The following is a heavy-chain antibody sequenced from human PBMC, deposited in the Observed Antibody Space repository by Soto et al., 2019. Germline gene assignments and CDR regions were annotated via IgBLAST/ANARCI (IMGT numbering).Heavy chain of an antibody. D-gene: IGHD3-3*01. CDR2: INHTGGT. CDR3: ATRITVFGLLIPPFDP. V-gene: IGHV4-34*01. CDR1: GGSVNGYY. Sequence: SETLSLTCAVYGGSVNGYYWNWIRQPPGKGLEWIGEINHTGGTYYNPSLKSRVTMSVDTSKNQFSLRLSSVTAADTAIYYCATRITVFGLLIPPFDPWGQGTQVTVSS. J-gene: IGHJ5*02.